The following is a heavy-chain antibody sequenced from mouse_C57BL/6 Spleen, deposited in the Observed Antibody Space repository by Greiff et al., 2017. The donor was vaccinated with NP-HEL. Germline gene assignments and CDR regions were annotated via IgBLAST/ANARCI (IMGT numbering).Heavy chain of an antibody. D-gene: IGHD1-1*01. CDR1: GFNIKDYY. CDR2: IDPEDGDT. V-gene: IGHV14-1*01. J-gene: IGHJ3*01. CDR3: TTSGSSLWFAY. Sequence: VQLQQSGAELVRPGASAKLSCTASGFNIKDYYMHWVKQRPEQGLEWIGRIDPEDGDTEYAPKFQGKATMTADTSSNTAYLQLSSLTSEDTAVYYCTTSGSSLWFAYWGQGTLVTVSA.